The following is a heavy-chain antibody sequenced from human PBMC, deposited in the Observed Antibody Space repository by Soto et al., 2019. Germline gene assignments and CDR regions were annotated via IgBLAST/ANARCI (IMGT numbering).Heavy chain of an antibody. CDR3: ASARSTWGSTWYFDY. D-gene: IGHD6-13*01. V-gene: IGHV6-1*01. CDR1: GDSVSSNSAA. Sequence: SQTLSLTCAISGDSVSSNSAAWNWIRQSPSRGLEWLGRTYYRSKWYNDYAVSVKSRITISPDTSKNQFSLQLNSVTPEDTAVYYCASARSTWGSTWYFDYWAQGTLVTVSS. CDR2: TYYRSKWYN. J-gene: IGHJ4*02.